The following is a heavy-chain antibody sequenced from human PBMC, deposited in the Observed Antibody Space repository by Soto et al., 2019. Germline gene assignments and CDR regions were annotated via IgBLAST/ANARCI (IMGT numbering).Heavy chain of an antibody. CDR3: ARVGCSSTSCYSLDY. D-gene: IGHD2-2*01. J-gene: IGHJ4*02. CDR1: GFTFSSYE. V-gene: IGHV3-48*03. Sequence: EVQLVESGGGLVQPGGSLRLSCAASGFTFSSYEMNWVRQAPGKGLEWVSYISSSGSRIFYADFVKGRFTISRDNAKNSLYLQMNSLRAEDTAVYYCARVGCSSTSCYSLDYWGQGTLVTASS. CDR2: ISSSGSRI.